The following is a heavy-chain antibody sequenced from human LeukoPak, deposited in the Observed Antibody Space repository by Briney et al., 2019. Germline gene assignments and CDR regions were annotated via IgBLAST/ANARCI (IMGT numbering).Heavy chain of an antibody. J-gene: IGHJ4*02. CDR3: ARDDYSSSLDY. CDR2: ISYDGSNK. D-gene: IGHD6-6*01. V-gene: IGHV3-30*04. CDR1: GFTFSSYA. Sequence: GGSLRLSCAASGFTFSSYAMHWVRQAPGKGLEWVAVISYDGSNKYYADSVKGRFTISRDNSKNTLYLQMNSLRAEDTAVYYCARDDYSSSLDYWGQGTLVTVSS.